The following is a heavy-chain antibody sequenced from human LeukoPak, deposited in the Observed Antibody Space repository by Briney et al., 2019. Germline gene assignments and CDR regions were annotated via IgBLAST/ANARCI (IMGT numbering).Heavy chain of an antibody. CDR3: GGGGGGYCSGGRCNLYRYYMDV. D-gene: IGHD2-15*01. J-gene: IGHJ6*03. V-gene: IGHV3-21*01. Sequence: KSGGSLRLSCEASGFTFTTYSMAWVRQAPGKGLEWVSIISSGSSAIFSADALKGRFTISRDDAKNLLYLDMNSLRAGDTAGYYWGGGGGGYCSGGRCNLYRYYMDVWGKGTTVTVSS. CDR2: ISSGSSAI. CDR1: GFTFTTYS.